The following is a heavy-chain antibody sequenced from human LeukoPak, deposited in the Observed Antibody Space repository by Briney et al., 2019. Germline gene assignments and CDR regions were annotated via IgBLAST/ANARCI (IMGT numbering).Heavy chain of an antibody. CDR2: ISGNGGST. D-gene: IGHD5-18*01. CDR3: AKEQQLWLLGYFDY. CDR1: GFTFSGYA. V-gene: IGHV3-23*01. J-gene: IGHJ4*02. Sequence: GSLRLSCAASGFTFSGYAMSWVRQAPGKGLEWVSTISGNGGSTDYAESVKGRFTISRDNSKNTLYLQMNSLRAEDTAVYYCAKEQQLWLLGYFDYWGQGALVTVSS.